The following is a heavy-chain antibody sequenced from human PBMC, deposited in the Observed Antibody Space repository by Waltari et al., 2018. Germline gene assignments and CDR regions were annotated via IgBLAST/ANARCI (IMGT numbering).Heavy chain of an antibody. Sequence: QVQLQESGPGLVKPSQTLSLTCTVSGGSISSGGYYWSWIRPHPGKGLEWIGYIYYSGSTYYNPSLKSRVTISVDTSKNQFSLKLSSVTAADTAVYYCARDAHSTYDSSGYPIWGQGTLVTVSS. J-gene: IGHJ4*02. D-gene: IGHD3-22*01. V-gene: IGHV4-31*03. CDR3: ARDAHSTYDSSGYPI. CDR1: GGSISSGGYY. CDR2: IYYSGST.